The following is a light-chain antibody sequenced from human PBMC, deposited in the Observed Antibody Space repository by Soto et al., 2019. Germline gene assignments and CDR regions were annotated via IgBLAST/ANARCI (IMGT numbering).Light chain of an antibody. Sequence: QSALAQPASVSGSPGQSITISCTGTSSAVGAYNSVSWYQQHPHRAPQVIIYKGTQRPSGVSNRFSGSTSGNAASLTISALQADDEADYFGCSSAPESTNDIGTGTKVTGL. V-gene: IGLV2-23*01. CDR3: CSSAPESTND. J-gene: IGLJ1*01. CDR1: SSAVGAYNS. CDR2: KGT.